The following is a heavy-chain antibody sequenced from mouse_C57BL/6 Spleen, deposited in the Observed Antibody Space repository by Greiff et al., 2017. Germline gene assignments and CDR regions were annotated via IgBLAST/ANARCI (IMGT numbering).Heavy chain of an antibody. J-gene: IGHJ3*01. Sequence: QVQLKQSGAELVRPGTSVKVSCKASGYAFTNYLIEWVKQRPGQGLEWIGVINPGSGGTNYNEKFKGKATLTADKSSSTAYMQLSSLTSEDSAVYFCARSRGSSYEGFAYWGQGTLVTVSA. V-gene: IGHV1-54*01. D-gene: IGHD1-1*01. CDR3: ARSRGSSYEGFAY. CDR2: INPGSGGT. CDR1: GYAFTNYL.